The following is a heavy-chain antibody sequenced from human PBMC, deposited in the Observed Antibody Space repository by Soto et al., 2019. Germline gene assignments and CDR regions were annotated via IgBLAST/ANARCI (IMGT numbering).Heavy chain of an antibody. CDR1: GFTFSNYI. CDR3: AGGDTYYAMGV. D-gene: IGHD5-18*01. J-gene: IGHJ6*02. Sequence: QLQLVESGGGVVQPGRSLRLSCAASGFTFSNYILHWVRQAPGKGLEWVAFISYDGSNKDYADSMKGRFTISRDNSKNREYLQLGSLRPEDTAVYYCAGGDTYYAMGVWGQGTTVTVSS. CDR2: ISYDGSNK. V-gene: IGHV3-30-3*01.